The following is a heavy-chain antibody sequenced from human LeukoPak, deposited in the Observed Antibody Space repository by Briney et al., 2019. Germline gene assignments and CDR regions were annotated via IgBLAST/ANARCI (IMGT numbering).Heavy chain of an antibody. CDR2: INHSGST. CDR1: GGSFSGYY. CDR3: ARGVVVAFDY. J-gene: IGHJ4*02. Sequence: SETLSLTCAVYGGSFSGYYWSWIRQPPGKGLEWIGEINHSGSTNYNPSLKSRVTISVDTSKNQFSLKLSSVTAADTAVYYCARGVVVAFDYWAREPWSPSPQ. V-gene: IGHV4-34*01. D-gene: IGHD3-22*01.